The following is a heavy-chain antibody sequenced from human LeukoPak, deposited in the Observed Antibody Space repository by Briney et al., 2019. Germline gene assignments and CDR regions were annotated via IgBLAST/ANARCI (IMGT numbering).Heavy chain of an antibody. CDR2: ISAYNGNT. CDR3: AREIRKTSYYYDSSGYEY. Sequence: GASVKVSCKASGYTFTSYGISWVRQAPGQGLEWMGWISAYNGNTNYAQKLQGRVTVTTDTSTSTAYMELRSLRSDDTAVYYCAREIRKTSYYYDSSGYEYWGQGTLVTVSS. J-gene: IGHJ4*02. V-gene: IGHV1-18*01. D-gene: IGHD3-22*01. CDR1: GYTFTSYG.